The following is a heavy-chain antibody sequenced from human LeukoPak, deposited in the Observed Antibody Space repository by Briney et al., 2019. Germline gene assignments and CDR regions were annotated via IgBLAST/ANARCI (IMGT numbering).Heavy chain of an antibody. Sequence: GGSLRLSCAASGFTFSSYAMSWVRQAPGKGLEWVSAISGSGGSTYYADSVKGRFTISRDNSKNTLYLQMNSLRAEDTAVYYCASGVGYYDSTDYGMDVWGQGTTVTVSS. D-gene: IGHD3-22*01. CDR3: ASGVGYYDSTDYGMDV. V-gene: IGHV3-23*01. CDR2: ISGSGGST. J-gene: IGHJ6*02. CDR1: GFTFSSYA.